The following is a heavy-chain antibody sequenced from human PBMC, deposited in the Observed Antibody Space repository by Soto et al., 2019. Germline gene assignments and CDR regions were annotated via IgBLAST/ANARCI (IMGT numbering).Heavy chain of an antibody. D-gene: IGHD1-26*01. V-gene: IGHV1-2*02. Sequence: QVHLVQSGAEVAKPGASVKVSCKPSGYTFTGYYIHWVRQAPGQGLEWMGWINPSSGDSKYAQKFQGRVTMTRDTSISTSYLDLRNLRSDDTAVYYCAREGGSAYGMDVWGQGNAVTVSS. CDR3: AREGGSAYGMDV. J-gene: IGHJ6*02. CDR1: GYTFTGYY. CDR2: INPSSGDS.